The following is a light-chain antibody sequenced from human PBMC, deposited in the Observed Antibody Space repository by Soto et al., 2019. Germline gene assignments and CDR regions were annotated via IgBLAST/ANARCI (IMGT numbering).Light chain of an antibody. CDR2: GAS. CDR3: QQYAVWPRAT. CDR1: QSVSSN. V-gene: IGKV3-15*01. Sequence: EIVMTQSPATLSVSPGERATLSCRASQSVSSNLAWYQQKPGQAPRLLIYGASTRATGIPARFSGSGSGTEFTLTISSLQPEDFAVYYCQQYAVWPRATFGGGTKVDIK. J-gene: IGKJ4*01.